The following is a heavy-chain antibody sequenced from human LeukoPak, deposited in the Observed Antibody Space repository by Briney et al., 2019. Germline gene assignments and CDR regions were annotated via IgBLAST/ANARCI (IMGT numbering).Heavy chain of an antibody. Sequence: GGSLRLSCRASGFNFNIYSMNWVRQAPGKGLEWVSVIRAEGDPTHYADSVKGRFTISRDNSQNTLHLQMSSLRVADTAVYYCARDQVQLCSSGSCYVIDNWGPGTLVAVSS. CDR1: GFNFNIYS. J-gene: IGHJ4*02. V-gene: IGHV3-23*01. CDR3: ARDQVQLCSSGSCYVIDN. CDR2: IRAEGDPT. D-gene: IGHD2-15*01.